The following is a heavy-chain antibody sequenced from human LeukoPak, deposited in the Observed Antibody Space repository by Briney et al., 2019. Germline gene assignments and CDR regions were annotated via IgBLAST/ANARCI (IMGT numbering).Heavy chain of an antibody. J-gene: IGHJ4*02. V-gene: IGHV3-74*01. CDR1: GFTFSSYW. CDR3: ARAQLYYYDSSGYYGHQPVGVDY. Sequence: GGSLRLSCAASGFTFSSYWMHWVRQAPGKGLVWVSRINSDGSSTTYADSVKGRFTISRDNAKNSLYLQMNSLRAEDTAVYYCARAQLYYYDSSGYYGHQPVGVDYWGQGTLVTVSS. CDR2: INSDGSST. D-gene: IGHD3-22*01.